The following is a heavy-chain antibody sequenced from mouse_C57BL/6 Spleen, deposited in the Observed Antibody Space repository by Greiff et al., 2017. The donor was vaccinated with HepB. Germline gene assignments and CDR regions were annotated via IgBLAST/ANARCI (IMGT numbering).Heavy chain of an antibody. V-gene: IGHV2-2*01. CDR1: GFSLTSYG. Sequence: VQLQESGPGLVQPSQSLSITCTVSGFSLTSYGVHWVRQSPGKGLEWLGVIWSGGSTDYNAAFISRLSISKDNSKSQVFFKMNSLQADDTAIYYCASSNWGYAMDYWGQGTSVTVSS. J-gene: IGHJ4*01. CDR2: IWSGGST. D-gene: IGHD4-1*01. CDR3: ASSNWGYAMDY.